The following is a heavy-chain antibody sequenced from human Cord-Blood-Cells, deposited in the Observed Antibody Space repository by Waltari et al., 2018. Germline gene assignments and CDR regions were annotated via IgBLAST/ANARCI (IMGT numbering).Heavy chain of an antibody. CDR1: GFTFSSYD. CDR3: ARVRDTGSFDY. D-gene: IGHD1-1*01. Sequence: EVQLVESGGGLVQPGGSLRLSCVASGFTFSSYDMPWVRQATGKGLEWVSAIGTAGDTYYPGSVKGRFTISRENAKNSLYLQMNSLRAGDTAVYYCARVRDTGSFDYWGQGTLVTVSS. J-gene: IGHJ4*02. V-gene: IGHV3-13*01. CDR2: IGTAGDT.